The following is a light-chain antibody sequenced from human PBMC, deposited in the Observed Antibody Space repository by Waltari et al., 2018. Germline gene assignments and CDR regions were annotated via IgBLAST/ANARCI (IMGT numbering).Light chain of an antibody. J-gene: IGLJ3*02. V-gene: IGLV2-14*02. CDR3: NSFTSGNTWV. Sequence: QSALTQPASVSGSLGQPITTSCSGTSRYGGNFNLFSWYRQFPGEAPKLIIYEVTDRPSEISDRFSGSKFGNRASLTISGLQAEDEGDYYCNSFTSGNTWVFGGGTKLTVL. CDR1: SRYGGNFNL. CDR2: EVT.